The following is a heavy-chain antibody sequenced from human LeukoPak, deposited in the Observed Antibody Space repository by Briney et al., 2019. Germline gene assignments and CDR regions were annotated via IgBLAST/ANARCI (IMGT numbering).Heavy chain of an antibody. CDR1: GGSFSGYY. Sequence: SETLSLTCAVYGGSFSGYYWSWIRQPPGKGLEWIGYIYYSGSTNYNPPLKSRVTISVDTSKNQFSLKLSSVTAADTAVYYCARYYYYYMDVWGKGTTVAISS. CDR3: ARYYYYYMDV. CDR2: IYYSGST. J-gene: IGHJ6*03. V-gene: IGHV4-59*01.